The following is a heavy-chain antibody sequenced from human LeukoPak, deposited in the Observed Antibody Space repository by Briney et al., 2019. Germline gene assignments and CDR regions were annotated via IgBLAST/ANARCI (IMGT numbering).Heavy chain of an antibody. CDR2: IYWDDDK. CDR3: THSRRSLVDY. V-gene: IGHV2-5*02. J-gene: IGHJ4*02. CDR1: GFSLSTSGVG. Sequence: SGPTLVNPTQPLTLTCTFSGFSLSTSGVGVGWIRQPPGKALEWLALIYWDDDKRYSASLKSRLTITKDTSKNQVVLTMTNKDPVDTATYYCTHSRRSLVDYWGQGALVTVSS.